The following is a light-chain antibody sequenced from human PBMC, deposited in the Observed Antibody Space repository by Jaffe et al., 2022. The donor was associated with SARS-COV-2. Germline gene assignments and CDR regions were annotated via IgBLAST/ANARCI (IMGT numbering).Light chain of an antibody. CDR1: QRIYNY. V-gene: IGKV1-39*01. J-gene: IGKJ2*01. CDR3: QQTYSTPS. CDR2: SVS. Sequence: DIQMTQSPSSLSASVGDRVTITCRASQRIYNYVNWYHHKPGTAPRLLISSVSNLRSGVPPRFSGSGSGSWADFTLTISSLQPEDFGTFYCQQTYSTPSFGQGTRLEI.